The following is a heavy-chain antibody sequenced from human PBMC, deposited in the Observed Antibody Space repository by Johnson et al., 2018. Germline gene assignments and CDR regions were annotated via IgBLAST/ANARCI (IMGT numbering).Heavy chain of an antibody. J-gene: IGHJ3*02. D-gene: IGHD3-22*01. Sequence: QVQLVQSGGGVVQXGRSLRLSCAASGFTFSSYGMHWVRQAPGKGLEWVAVIWYDGSNKYYADSVKGRFTISRDNSKNTVYLQMNSRRAEDTAVYYCARGYYYDSSGYYPPIDAFDIWGQGTMVTVSS. CDR3: ARGYYYDSSGYYPPIDAFDI. CDR1: GFTFSSYG. V-gene: IGHV3-33*01. CDR2: IWYDGSNK.